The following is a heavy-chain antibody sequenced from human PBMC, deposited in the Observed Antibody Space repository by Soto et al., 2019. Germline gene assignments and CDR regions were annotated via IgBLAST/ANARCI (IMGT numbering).Heavy chain of an antibody. D-gene: IGHD3-22*01. CDR1: GGSVSSGSYY. CDR3: ARDRYYDSSGYYGNFDY. Sequence: SETLSLTCTVSGGSVSSGSYYWSWIRQPPGKGLEWIGYIYYSGSTNYNPSLKSRVTISVDTSKNQFSLKLSSVTAADTAVYYCARDRYYDSSGYYGNFDYWGQGTLVTVSS. CDR2: IYYSGST. J-gene: IGHJ4*02. V-gene: IGHV4-61*01.